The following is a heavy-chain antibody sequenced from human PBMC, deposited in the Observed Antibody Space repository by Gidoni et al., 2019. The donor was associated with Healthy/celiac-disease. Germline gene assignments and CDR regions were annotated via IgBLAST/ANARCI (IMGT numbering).Heavy chain of an antibody. CDR3: AKDIEVDRSGRLGGDAFDI. D-gene: IGHD6-19*01. CDR1: GFTFSSYA. Sequence: EVQLLESGGGLVQPGGSLRPSCAASGFTFSSYAMSWVRQAPGKGLEWVSAISGSGGSTYYADSVKGRFTISRDNSKNTLYLQMNSLRAEDTAVYYCAKDIEVDRSGRLGGDAFDIWGQGTMVTVSS. J-gene: IGHJ3*02. V-gene: IGHV3-23*01. CDR2: ISGSGGST.